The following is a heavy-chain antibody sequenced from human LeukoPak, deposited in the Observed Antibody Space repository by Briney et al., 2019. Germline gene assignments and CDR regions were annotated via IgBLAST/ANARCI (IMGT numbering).Heavy chain of an antibody. CDR1: GGTFSSYA. V-gene: IGHV1-69*04. J-gene: IGHJ4*02. Sequence: GASVKVSCKASGGTFSSYAISWVRQAPGQGLEWMVRIIPILGIANYAQKFQGRVTITADKSTSTAYMELSSLRSEDTAVYYCARGAQQLEDYWGQGTLVTVSS. CDR2: IIPILGIA. D-gene: IGHD6-13*01. CDR3: ARGAQQLEDY.